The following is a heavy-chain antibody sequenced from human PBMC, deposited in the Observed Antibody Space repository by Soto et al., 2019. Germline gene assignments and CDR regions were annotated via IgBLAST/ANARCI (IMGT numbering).Heavy chain of an antibody. V-gene: IGHV1-2*02. J-gene: IGHJ4*02. CDR3: GRGRSGQIVVFY. Sequence: GASVKVSCKASGYTFTGHYIHWVRQAPEQGPEWMGEIGPQSGVTRYAQKFQGRVTMTRDTSITTVYMELKNLRPDDTAVYYCGRGRSGQIVVFYWGQGTLVTVSS. D-gene: IGHD1-26*01. CDR2: IGPQSGVT. CDR1: GYTFTGHY.